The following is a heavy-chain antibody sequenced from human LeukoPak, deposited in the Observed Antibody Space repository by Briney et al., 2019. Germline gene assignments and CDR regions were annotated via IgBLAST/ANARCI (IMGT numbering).Heavy chain of an antibody. V-gene: IGHV3-11*01. CDR3: AKDRGAKNRDGYTGWYFDL. Sequence: RSGGSLRLSCVASGFTVSNNYMSWVRQAPGKGLEWVSYISSSGSTIYYADSVKGRFTISRDNSKNTLYLQMNSLRAEDTAVYYCAKDRGAKNRDGYTGWYFDLWGRGTLVTVSS. CDR1: GFTVSNNY. CDR2: ISSSGSTI. D-gene: IGHD5-24*01. J-gene: IGHJ2*01.